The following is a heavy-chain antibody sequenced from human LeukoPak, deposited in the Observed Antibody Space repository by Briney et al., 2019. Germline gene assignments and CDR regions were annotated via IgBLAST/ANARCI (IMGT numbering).Heavy chain of an antibody. CDR3: AKERPEVYYASDSYFDY. J-gene: IGHJ4*02. V-gene: IGHV3-30-3*02. D-gene: IGHD3-10*01. CDR2: ISYEDGTDK. CDR1: GFPFRSYL. Sequence: PGGSLKLFCAASGFPFRSYLMHWVRQAPGKGLEWVAAISYEDGTDKYYADCVKGRLTISRDNSKKTLYPQMNSLRAEDTAMYYGAKERPEVYYASDSYFDYWGQGTLVTVSS.